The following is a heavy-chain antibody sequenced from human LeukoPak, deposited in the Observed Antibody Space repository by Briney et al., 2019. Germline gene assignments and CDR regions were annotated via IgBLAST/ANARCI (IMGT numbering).Heavy chain of an antibody. CDR3: ARLGGSSPFDY. V-gene: IGHV3-33*01. J-gene: IGHJ4*02. CDR1: GFTFSSYG. D-gene: IGHD6-6*01. Sequence: SGRSLRLSCAASGFTFSSYGMHWVRQAPGKGLEWVAVIWYDGSNKYYADSVKGRFTISRDNAKNTLYLQMNSLRADDTAVYYCARLGGSSPFDYWGQGTLVTVSS. CDR2: IWYDGSNK.